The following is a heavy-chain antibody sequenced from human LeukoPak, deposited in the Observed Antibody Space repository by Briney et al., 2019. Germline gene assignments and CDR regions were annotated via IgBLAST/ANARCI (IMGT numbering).Heavy chain of an antibody. Sequence: AASVKVSCKASGYTFTSYGISWVRQAPGQGLEWMGWISVYNGNTNYAQKFQGRVTMTTDTSTSTAYMELRSLRSDDTAVYYCARDPVEMATISDYMDVWGKGTTVTISS. D-gene: IGHD5-24*01. CDR2: ISVYNGNT. CDR1: GYTFTSYG. V-gene: IGHV1-18*01. CDR3: ARDPVEMATISDYMDV. J-gene: IGHJ6*03.